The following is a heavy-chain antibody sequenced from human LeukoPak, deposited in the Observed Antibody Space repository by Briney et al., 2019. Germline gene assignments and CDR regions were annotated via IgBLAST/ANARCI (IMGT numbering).Heavy chain of an antibody. V-gene: IGHV3-23*01. J-gene: IGHJ5*02. D-gene: IGHD3-22*01. CDR2: ITGPGDTT. CDR3: ARGRSAYYYDSSGWKGVSNWFDP. Sequence: PGGSLRLSCAASGFAFRNYGMNWVRQAPGKGLEWVSGITGPGDTTYYTDSVKGRFTISRDNAKNSLYLQMNSLRAEDTAVYYCARGRSAYYYDSSGWKGVSNWFDPWGQGTLVTVSS. CDR1: GFAFRNYG.